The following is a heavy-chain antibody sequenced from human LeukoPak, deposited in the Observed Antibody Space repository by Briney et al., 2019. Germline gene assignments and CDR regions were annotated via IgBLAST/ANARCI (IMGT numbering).Heavy chain of an antibody. CDR2: VFSSGST. D-gene: IGHD5-12*01. Sequence: SETLSLTCTVSGVCMRSYYWSWIRQPPGKGLEWIGYVFSSGSTDYNPSLKSRVTMSVVTSRNQFSLNLRSVTAADTAVYYCTRGGWLRFDYWGQGILVTVSS. J-gene: IGHJ4*02. V-gene: IGHV4-59*01. CDR3: TRGGWLRFDY. CDR1: GVCMRSYY.